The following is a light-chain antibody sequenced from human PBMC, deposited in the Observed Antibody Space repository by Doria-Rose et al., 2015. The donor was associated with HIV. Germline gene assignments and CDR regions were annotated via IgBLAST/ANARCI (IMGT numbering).Light chain of an antibody. J-gene: IGKJ2*02. V-gene: IGKV1-5*03. CDR1: QSITRW. CDR3: QQYNSYSPWT. CDR2: KAS. Sequence: DIRVTQSPSTLSASVGGSVTITCRASQSITRWLAWYQQKPGKAPKPLIYKASLLESGVPSRFSGSGSGTEFTLTISSLQPDDFATYYCQQYNSYSPWTFGPGTKLEIK.